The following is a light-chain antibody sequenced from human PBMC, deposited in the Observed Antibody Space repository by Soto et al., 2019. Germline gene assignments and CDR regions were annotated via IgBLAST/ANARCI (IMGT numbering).Light chain of an antibody. J-gene: IGLJ1*01. Sequence: QSVLTQPPSASGTPGQRVTISCSGGSSNIGSKTINWYQQLPGTAPKLLIYANNNRPSGVPDRFAGSKSGTSVSLAITGLQSDDEADYYCQSYDSTLSGYVFGTGTKLTVL. CDR3: QSYDSTLSGYV. CDR2: ANN. CDR1: SSNIGSKT. V-gene: IGLV1-40*01.